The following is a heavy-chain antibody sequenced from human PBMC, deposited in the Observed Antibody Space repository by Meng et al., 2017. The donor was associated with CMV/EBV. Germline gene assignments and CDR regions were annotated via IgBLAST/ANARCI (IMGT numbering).Heavy chain of an antibody. CDR2: IYYSGST. Sequence: SETLSLTCTVSGGSVSSGSYYWSWIRQPPGKGLEWIGYIYYSGSTNYNPSLKSRVTISVDTSKNQFSLKLSSVTAADTAVYYCATITPYCSSTSCPPLHSWGQGTLVTVSS. J-gene: IGHJ5*02. CDR1: GGSVSSGSYY. V-gene: IGHV4-61*01. D-gene: IGHD2-2*01. CDR3: ATITPYCSSTSCPPLHS.